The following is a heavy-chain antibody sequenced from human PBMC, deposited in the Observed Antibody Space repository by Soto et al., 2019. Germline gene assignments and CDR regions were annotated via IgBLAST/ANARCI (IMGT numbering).Heavy chain of an antibody. CDR3: VRGVSSEDFWSQRYSVHGAFDI. CDR2: IYHSGST. CDR1: GGSISSGGYS. J-gene: IGHJ3*02. Sequence: QLQLQESGSGLVKPSQTLSLTCAVSGGSISSGGYSWSWIRQPPGKGLEWIGYIYHSGSTYYNPSHMRRVLSAVDMSKNQFSLKLCSVTAADTAVYYGVRGVSSEDFWSQRYSVHGAFDIWGQGTMVTVSS. V-gene: IGHV4-30-2*01. D-gene: IGHD3-3*01.